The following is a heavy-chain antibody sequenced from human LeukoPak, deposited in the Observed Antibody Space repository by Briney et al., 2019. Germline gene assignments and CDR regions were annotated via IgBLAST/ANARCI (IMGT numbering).Heavy chain of an antibody. CDR2: IYSGGST. J-gene: IGHJ4*02. V-gene: IGHV3-53*04. D-gene: IGHD3-22*01. CDR1: RCTVSSNY. CDR3: ARATHYYDGSGYYPYYFDY. Sequence: GGSLRLSCAASRCTVSSNYMSSVRQAPGKGLEWVSVIYSGGSTYYADSVKGRFTISRHDSKNTLYLQMNSLRAEDTAVYYCARATHYYDGSGYYPYYFDYWGQGTLVTVSS.